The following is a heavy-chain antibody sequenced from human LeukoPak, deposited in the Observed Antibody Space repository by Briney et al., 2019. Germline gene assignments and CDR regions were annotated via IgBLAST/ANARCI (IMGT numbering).Heavy chain of an antibody. Sequence: AGGSLRLSCAASGFTFDDYGMSWVRQAPGKGLEWVSGINWNGGSTGYADSVKGRFTISRDNAKNSLYLQMNSLRAEDTAVYYCGRPDDPLRPTYFYDSRTTGGAYFQHWGQGTLVTVSS. CDR2: INWNGGST. CDR1: GFTFDDYG. J-gene: IGHJ1*01. CDR3: GRPDDPLRPTYFYDSRTTGGAYFQH. D-gene: IGHD3-22*01. V-gene: IGHV3-20*04.